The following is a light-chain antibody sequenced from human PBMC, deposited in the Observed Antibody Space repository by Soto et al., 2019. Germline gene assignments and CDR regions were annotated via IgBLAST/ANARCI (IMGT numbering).Light chain of an antibody. Sequence: DIQMTQSPSSLSASIGDRVTITCRASQNINSHLNWYQQKPGKAPKVLIYAASRLQSGVPFRFSGSGSGTEFTLTISSLEPEHFATYYCQQSHITTLFTFGKGTKLEIK. CDR3: QQSHITTLFT. CDR1: QNINSH. J-gene: IGKJ2*01. V-gene: IGKV1-39*01. CDR2: AAS.